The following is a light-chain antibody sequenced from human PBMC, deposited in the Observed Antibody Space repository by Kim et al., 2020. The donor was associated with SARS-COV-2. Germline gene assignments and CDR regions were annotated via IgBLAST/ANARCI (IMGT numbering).Light chain of an antibody. CDR3: QSYDSSNYVV. V-gene: IGLV6-57*03. CDR1: SGSMATNY. J-gene: IGLJ2*01. CDR2: EDS. Sequence: KKVTPPCPRSSGSMATNYGQWYQQRPGSAPTTVIYEDSQRPSGVPDRFSGSIDSSSNSASLTISGLKTEDEADYYCQSYDSSNYVVFGGGTQLTVL.